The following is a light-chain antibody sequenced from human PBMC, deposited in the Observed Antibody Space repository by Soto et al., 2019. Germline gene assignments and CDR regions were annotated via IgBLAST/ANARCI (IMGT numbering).Light chain of an antibody. CDR1: QSVSSN. Sequence: EIVLTQSPGTLSLSPGERATLSCRASQSVSSNLAWYQQKPGQAPRLLISGASSRATGIPDRFSGSGSGTDFTLTISRLEPEDFALYYCQHYGSSPITFGQGTRLEIK. V-gene: IGKV3-20*01. J-gene: IGKJ5*01. CDR2: GAS. CDR3: QHYGSSPIT.